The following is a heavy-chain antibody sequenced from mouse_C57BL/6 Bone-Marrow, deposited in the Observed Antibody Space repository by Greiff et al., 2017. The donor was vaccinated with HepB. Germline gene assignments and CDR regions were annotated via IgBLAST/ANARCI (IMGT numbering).Heavy chain of an antibody. CDR1: GYTFTSYW. D-gene: IGHD1-3*01. V-gene: IGHV1-50*01. CDR3: ARSSYKGFAY. J-gene: IGHJ3*01. Sequence: QVQLQQPGAELVKPGASVKLSCKASGYTFTSYWMQWVKQSPGQGLEWIGEIDPSDSYTNYNQKFKGKATLTVDTSSSTAYMQLSSRTSEDSAVYYCARSSYKGFAYWGQGTLVTVSA. CDR2: IDPSDSYT.